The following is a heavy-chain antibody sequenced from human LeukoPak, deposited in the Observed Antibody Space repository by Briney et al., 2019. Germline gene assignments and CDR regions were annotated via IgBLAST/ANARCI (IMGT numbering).Heavy chain of an antibody. D-gene: IGHD6-19*01. CDR2: IYPGDADT. V-gene: IGHV5-51*01. Sequence: GESLKISCKGSGYSFTSYWIGWVRQMPGKGLEGMGIIYPGDADTRYSPSFQGQVTISADQYISTAYLQWSSLKASDTAMYYCARHSVAVPFDYWGQGTLVTVSS. J-gene: IGHJ4*02. CDR3: ARHSVAVPFDY. CDR1: GYSFTSYW.